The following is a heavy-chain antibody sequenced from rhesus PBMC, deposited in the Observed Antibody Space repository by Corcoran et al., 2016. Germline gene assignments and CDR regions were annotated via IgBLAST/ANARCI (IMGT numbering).Heavy chain of an antibody. CDR3: ARGAAAGTGSDY. D-gene: IGHD6-25*01. Sequence: QLQLQESGPGLVKPSETLSVTCAVSGGSISSSYWSWIRQAPGKGLEWIGYIYGSGSSTNYNPSLKSRVTLSVDTSKNQLSLKLSSVTTADTAVYYCARGAAAGTGSDYWGQGVLVTVSS. J-gene: IGHJ4*01. CDR2: IYGSGSST. CDR1: GGSISSSY. V-gene: IGHV4-169*01.